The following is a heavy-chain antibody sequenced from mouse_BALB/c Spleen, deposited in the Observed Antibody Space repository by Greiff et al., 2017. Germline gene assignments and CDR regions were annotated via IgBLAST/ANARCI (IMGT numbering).Heavy chain of an antibody. CDR1: GYSFTGYY. V-gene: IGHV1S34*01. Sequence: LVKTGASVKISCKASGYSFTGYYLPWVKQSHGKSLEWIGYISCYNGATSYNQKFKGKATFTVDTSSSTAYMQFNSLTSEDSAVYYCAREITTVVATDAMDYWGQGTSVTVSS. D-gene: IGHD1-1*01. CDR3: AREITTVVATDAMDY. CDR2: ISCYNGAT. J-gene: IGHJ4*01.